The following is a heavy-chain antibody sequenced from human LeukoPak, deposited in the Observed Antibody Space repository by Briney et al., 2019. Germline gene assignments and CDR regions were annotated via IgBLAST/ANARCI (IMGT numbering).Heavy chain of an antibody. CDR2: ISGTSNI. CDR3: ARDEDDISGYYFY. V-gene: IGHV3-48*02. CDR1: GFTFSSYA. D-gene: IGHD3-22*01. J-gene: IGHJ4*02. Sequence: PGGSLRLSCAASGFTFSSYAMTWVRQAPGRGLEWVSYISGTSNIYYADSVKGRFTISRDNAKNSLYLQMNSLRDEDTAVYYCARDEDDISGYYFYWGQGTLVTVSS.